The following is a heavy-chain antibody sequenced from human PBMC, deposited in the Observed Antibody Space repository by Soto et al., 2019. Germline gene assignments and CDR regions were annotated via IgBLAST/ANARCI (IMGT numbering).Heavy chain of an antibody. CDR2: MYYSGRP. D-gene: IGHD1-26*01. Sequence: QVQLQESGPGLLKPSQTLSLTCTVSGGSISSGGYYWSWIRQHPGKGMEWIGYMYYSGRPYYNPSLKRPVTISVDTSKNQFSLKLNSVTAADTAVYYCARDRGRELANWFDPWGQGTLVTVSS. V-gene: IGHV4-31*01. J-gene: IGHJ5*02. CDR1: GGSISSGGYY. CDR3: ARDRGRELANWFDP.